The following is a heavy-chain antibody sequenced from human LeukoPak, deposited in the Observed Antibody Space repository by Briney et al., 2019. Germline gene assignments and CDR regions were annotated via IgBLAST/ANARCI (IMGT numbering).Heavy chain of an antibody. J-gene: IGHJ4*02. CDR3: ASQRITIFGVVNPTFDY. CDR1: GGSISSHY. CDR2: IYTSGST. D-gene: IGHD3-3*01. Sequence: SETLSLTCTVSGGSISSHYWSWIRQPPGKGLEWIGRIYTSGSTNYNPSLKSRVTISVDTSKNQFSLKLSSVTAADTAVYYCASQRITIFGVVNPTFDYWGQGTLVTVSS. V-gene: IGHV4-4*08.